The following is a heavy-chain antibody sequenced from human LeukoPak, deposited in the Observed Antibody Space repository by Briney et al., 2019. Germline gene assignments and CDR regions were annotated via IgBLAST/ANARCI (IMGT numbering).Heavy chain of an antibody. Sequence: ASVKVSCKASGYTFTSYYMHWVRQAPGQGLEWMGIINPSGGSTSYAQKFQGRVTMTRDTSTSTVYMGLSSLRAEDTAVYYCARAASRVVVTATIDYWGQGTLVTVSS. CDR1: GYTFTSYY. D-gene: IGHD2-21*02. CDR2: INPSGGST. J-gene: IGHJ4*02. CDR3: ARAASRVVVTATIDY. V-gene: IGHV1-46*01.